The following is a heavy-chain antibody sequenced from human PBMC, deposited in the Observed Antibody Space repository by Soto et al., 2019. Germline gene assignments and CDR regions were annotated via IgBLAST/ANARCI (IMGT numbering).Heavy chain of an antibody. V-gene: IGHV4-61*01. CDR3: ARSYDSSGYYYYAMDV. Sequence: QVQLQESGPGLVKPSETLSLTCTVSGGSVSSGNYYWNWIRQTPGKGLEGIGYIYRSGSTKYNPSLKSRVTISVDRSKNQFSLKLSSVTAADTAAYYCARSYDSSGYYYYAMDVWGHGTTVTVSS. J-gene: IGHJ6*02. CDR1: GGSVSSGNYY. D-gene: IGHD3-22*01. CDR2: IYRSGST.